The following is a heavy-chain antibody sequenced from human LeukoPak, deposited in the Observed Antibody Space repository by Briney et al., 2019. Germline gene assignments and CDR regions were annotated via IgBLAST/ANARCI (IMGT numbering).Heavy chain of an antibody. V-gene: IGHV3-7*01. CDR2: INPDGSQK. D-gene: IGHD3-22*01. CDR3: ATSAHSSGND. J-gene: IGHJ4*01. Sequence: PGGSLRLSCAVSGFTFATYWMSWVRQAPGKGLECMANINPDGSQKYYLDSVKGRFTISRDNAKNALYLEMDSLRAEDTALYYCATSAHSSGNDWGHGTLVTVSS. CDR1: GFTFATYW.